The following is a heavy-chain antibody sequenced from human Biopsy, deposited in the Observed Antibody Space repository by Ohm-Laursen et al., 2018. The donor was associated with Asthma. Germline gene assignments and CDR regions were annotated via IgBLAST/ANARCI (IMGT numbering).Heavy chain of an antibody. CDR2: LIPVLGTP. Sequence: ASVKVSCKASGGSFSNYAISWVRQAPGQGLEWMGGLIPVLGTPDHAQMFEGRVTITADESTSTAYMELSSLSSEDTAVYYCARGYSGSDRIVYYYSGLEVWGQGTTVTVSS. J-gene: IGHJ6*02. D-gene: IGHD5-12*01. CDR1: GGSFSNYA. V-gene: IGHV1-69*13. CDR3: ARGYSGSDRIVYYYSGLEV.